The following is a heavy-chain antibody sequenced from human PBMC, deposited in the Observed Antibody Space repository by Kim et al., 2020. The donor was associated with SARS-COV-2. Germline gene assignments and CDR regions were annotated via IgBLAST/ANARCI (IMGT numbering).Heavy chain of an antibody. Sequence: SETLSLTCTVSGGSISSDCYYGSWSGKHPGKGLVGIGYIYYSGSTYYNPSRKSRVTISLATSKNQFSLKLSSVTAADTAVYYCAREELPGVGSTGGFDYWGQGHLVTVSS. CDR1: GGSISSDCYY. CDR2: IYYSGST. J-gene: IGHJ4*02. D-gene: IGHD1-26*01. CDR3: AREELPGVGSTGGFDY. V-gene: IGHV4-31*03.